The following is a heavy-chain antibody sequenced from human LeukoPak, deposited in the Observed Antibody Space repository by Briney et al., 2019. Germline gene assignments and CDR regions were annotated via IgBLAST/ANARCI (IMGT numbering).Heavy chain of an antibody. J-gene: IGHJ4*02. CDR3: AKPRIQLWAHFDY. Sequence: GGSLRLSCAASGFTFSSYGMHWVRQAPGKGLEWVAVISYDGSNKYYADSVKGRFTISRDNSKNTLYLQMNSLRAEDTAVYYCAKPRIQLWAHFDYWGQGTLVTVSS. CDR2: ISYDGSNK. D-gene: IGHD5-18*01. CDR1: GFTFSSYG. V-gene: IGHV3-30*18.